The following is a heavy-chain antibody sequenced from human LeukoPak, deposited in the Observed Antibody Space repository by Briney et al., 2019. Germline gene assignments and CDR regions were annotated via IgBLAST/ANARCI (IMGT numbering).Heavy chain of an antibody. CDR3: AKDVRVVVSYY. Sequence: GGPLRLSCAASGFTFSSYAMSWVRQAPGKGLEWVSAISGSGGSTYYADSVKGRFTISGDNSKNTLYLQMNSLRAEDTAVYYCAKDVRVVVSYYWGQGTLVTVSS. CDR1: GFTFSSYA. D-gene: IGHD2-15*01. V-gene: IGHV3-23*01. J-gene: IGHJ4*02. CDR2: ISGSGGST.